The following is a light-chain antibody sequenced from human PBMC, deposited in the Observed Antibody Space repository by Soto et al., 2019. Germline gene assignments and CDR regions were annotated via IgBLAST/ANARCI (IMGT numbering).Light chain of an antibody. Sequence: QLVLTQSPSASASLGASVKLTCTLSSGHSSYAIAWHQQQPEKGPRYLMKLNSDGSHNKGDGIPDRFSGSSSRAERYLTISSLQSEDEADYYCQTWGTGIVVFGGGTKLTVL. V-gene: IGLV4-69*01. J-gene: IGLJ2*01. CDR2: LNSDGSH. CDR1: SGHSSYA. CDR3: QTWGTGIVV.